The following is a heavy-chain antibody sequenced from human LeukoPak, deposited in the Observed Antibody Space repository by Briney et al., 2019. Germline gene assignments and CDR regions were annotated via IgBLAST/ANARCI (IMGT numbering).Heavy chain of an antibody. V-gene: IGHV3-53*01. Sequence: ETLSLTCTVSGGSISRTSYYWRWIRQPPGKGLEWVSVLYSNGNTKYADSVQGRFTISRDNSKNTLYLEMNSLSTDDTAVYYCARGVEPLAAKSLAYWGQGTLVTVSS. CDR1: GGSISRTSYY. CDR3: ARGVEPLAAKSLAY. J-gene: IGHJ4*02. CDR2: LYSNGNT. D-gene: IGHD1-14*01.